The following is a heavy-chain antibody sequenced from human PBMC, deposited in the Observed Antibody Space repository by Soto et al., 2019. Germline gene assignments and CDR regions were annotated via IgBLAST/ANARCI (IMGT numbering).Heavy chain of an antibody. J-gene: IGHJ4*02. V-gene: IGHV3-15*01. CDR1: GFTFSNAW. CDR3: AKNPGYYYDSTGYHFDY. Sequence: GGSLRLSCAASGFTFSNAWMSWVRQAPGKGLEWVGRIKSKTDGGTTDYADSVKGRFTISRDNSKNTLYLQMNSLRAEDTAVYYCAKNPGYYYDSTGYHFDYWGQGTLVTV. CDR2: IKSKTDGGTT. D-gene: IGHD3-22*01.